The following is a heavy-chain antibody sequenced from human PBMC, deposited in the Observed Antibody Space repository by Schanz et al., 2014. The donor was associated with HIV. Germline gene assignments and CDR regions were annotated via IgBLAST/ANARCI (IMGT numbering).Heavy chain of an antibody. CDR2: ISSSGSTI. J-gene: IGHJ5*02. CDR1: GFTFSDYY. V-gene: IGHV3-11*01. CDR3: ASDRPVNSYCSNGVGYDL. D-gene: IGHD2-8*01. Sequence: QVQLVDSGGGLVKPGGSLRLSCAASGFTFSDYYMSWIRQAPGKGLEWVSYISSSGSTIYYADSVKGRFTISRDNAKNSLYLQMNRLSAENTAVYYCASDRPVNSYCSNGVGYDLWGQGTLVTVSS.